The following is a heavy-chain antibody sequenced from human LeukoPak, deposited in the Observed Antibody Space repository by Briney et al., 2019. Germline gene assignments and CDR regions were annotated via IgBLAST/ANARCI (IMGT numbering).Heavy chain of an antibody. J-gene: IGHJ5*02. CDR3: AMVLCQSARPGP. CDR1: GGSLINYY. D-gene: IGHD2/OR15-2a*01. V-gene: IGHV4-34*01. CDR2: IDHSGGT. Sequence: SETLSRTCAVYGGSLINYYWSWIRQSPGKGLEWIGDIDHSGGTSYNPALRSRVTMSIDPSRSQFYLKINSVTASDAAVYYCAMVLCQSARPGPWDQGSLVTVSS.